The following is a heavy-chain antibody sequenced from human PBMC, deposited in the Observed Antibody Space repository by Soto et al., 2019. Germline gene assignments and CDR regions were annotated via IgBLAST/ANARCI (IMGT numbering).Heavy chain of an antibody. V-gene: IGHV4-61*01. CDR3: MKAHESGDFLGMSV. D-gene: IGHD3-10*01. Sequence: SETLSLTCTVSGGSVSTGMKYWGWVRQPPGKALEFIGYMYKTGETLLNSSLKSRVTLSMETSKNQFSLTLSSVTAADTAVYFCMKAHESGDFLGMSVWGPGTTVTVSS. CDR2: MYKTGET. J-gene: IGHJ6*02. CDR1: GGSVSTGMKY.